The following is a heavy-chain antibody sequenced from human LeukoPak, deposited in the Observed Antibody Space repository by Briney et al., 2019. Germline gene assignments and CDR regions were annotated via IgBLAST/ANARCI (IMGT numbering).Heavy chain of an antibody. Sequence: SETLSLTCAVYGGSFSGYYWSCIRQPPGKGLEWIGENNHSGSTNYNPSLKSRVTISVDTSKNQFSLKLSSVTAADTAVYYCARGRIAAAVHSFDYWGQGTLVTVSS. CDR3: ARGRIAAAVHSFDY. V-gene: IGHV4-34*01. CDR1: GGSFSGYY. J-gene: IGHJ4*02. D-gene: IGHD6-13*01. CDR2: NNHSGST.